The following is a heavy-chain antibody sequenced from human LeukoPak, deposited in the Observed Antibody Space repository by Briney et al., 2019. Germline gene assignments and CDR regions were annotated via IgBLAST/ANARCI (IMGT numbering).Heavy chain of an antibody. CDR1: GYSFTSYW. V-gene: IGHV5-51*01. Sequence: GESLKISCKGSGYSFTSYWIGWVRQMPGKGLEWMGIIYPGNSDTRYSPSFQGQVTISVDKSISTAYLQWSSLKASDTAMYYCARANYYDSSGYWGYFQHWGQGTLVTVSS. D-gene: IGHD3-22*01. J-gene: IGHJ1*01. CDR3: ARANYYDSSGYWGYFQH. CDR2: IYPGNSDT.